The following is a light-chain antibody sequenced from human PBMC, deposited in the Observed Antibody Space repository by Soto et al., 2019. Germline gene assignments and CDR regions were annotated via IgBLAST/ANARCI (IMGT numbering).Light chain of an antibody. CDR2: NVY. CDR3: SAYTSAATL. Sequence: QPASVSGFPGQSINISCTGSRSDIGVHSFVSWYQQHPTMVPKLIIYNVYRRPSGVSGRFSASKAGNTASLTISGLQADDEANYYCSAYTSAATLFGGGTKLTVL. J-gene: IGLJ2*01. V-gene: IGLV2-14*03. CDR1: RSDIGVHSF.